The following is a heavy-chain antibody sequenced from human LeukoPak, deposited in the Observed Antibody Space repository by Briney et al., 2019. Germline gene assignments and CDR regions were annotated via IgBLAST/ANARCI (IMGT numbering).Heavy chain of an antibody. CDR1: GGSISSSSYY. Sequence: SETLSLTCTVSGGSISSSSYYWGWIRQPPGKGLEWIGSIYYSGSTYYNPSLKSRVTISVDTSKNQFSLKLSSVTAADSAVYYCARQVKDYDFWSGYYAHAFDIWGQGRMVTVSS. CDR3: ARQVKDYDFWSGYYAHAFDI. J-gene: IGHJ3*02. V-gene: IGHV4-39*01. D-gene: IGHD3-3*01. CDR2: IYYSGST.